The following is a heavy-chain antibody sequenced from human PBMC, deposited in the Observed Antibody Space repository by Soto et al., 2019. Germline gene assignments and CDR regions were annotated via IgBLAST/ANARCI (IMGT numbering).Heavy chain of an antibody. D-gene: IGHD6-19*01. CDR3: ARGYSSGWFL. J-gene: IGHJ4*02. Sequence: SDPLSLTSAVSGDSIISGYYWAWIRQPPGKGLEWVAIIYHSGTTYYNPSLNSRVTMSLDTSKNQFSLKLASVTAADTAVYYCARGYSSGWFLWGQGTQVTGSS. CDR2: IYHSGTT. V-gene: IGHV4-38-2*01. CDR1: GDSIISGYY.